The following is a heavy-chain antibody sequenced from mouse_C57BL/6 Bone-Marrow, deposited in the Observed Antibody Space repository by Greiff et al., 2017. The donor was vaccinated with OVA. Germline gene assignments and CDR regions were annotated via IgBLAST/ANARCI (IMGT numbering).Heavy chain of an antibody. CDR3: ARYPIGDY. V-gene: IGHV1-26*01. J-gene: IGHJ2*01. Sequence: EVQLQQSGPELVKPGASVKISCKASGYTFTDYYMNWVKQSHGKSLEWIGDINPNNGGTSYNQKFKGKATLTVDKSSSTAYMELRSLTSEDSAVYYCARYPIGDYWGQGTTLTVSS. CDR1: GYTFTDYY. CDR2: INPNNGGT.